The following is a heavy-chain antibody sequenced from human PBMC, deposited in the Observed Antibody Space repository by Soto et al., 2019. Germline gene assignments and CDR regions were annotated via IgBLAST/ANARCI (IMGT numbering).Heavy chain of an antibody. Sequence: GGSLRLSCAASGFTFSSYAMHCVRQAPGKGLEWVAVISYDGSNKYYADSVKGRFTISRDNSKNTLYLQMNSLRAEDTAVYYCARPVDGEAPFDYWGQGTLVTVSS. V-gene: IGHV3-30-3*01. CDR1: GFTFSSYA. J-gene: IGHJ4*02. CDR3: ARPVDGEAPFDY. CDR2: ISYDGSNK. D-gene: IGHD4-17*01.